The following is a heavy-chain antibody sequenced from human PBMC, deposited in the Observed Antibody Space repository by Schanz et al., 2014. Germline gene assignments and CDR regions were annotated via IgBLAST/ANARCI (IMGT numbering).Heavy chain of an antibody. CDR3: AMGSSLYYFDF. CDR2: VSSNNIYT. D-gene: IGHD6-13*01. Sequence: VQLVESGGGLVQPGGSLRLSCTASGFTFSDYYMTWIRQAPGKGLEWVSYVSSNNIYTKYADSVRGRFTISRDNTKSSLFLQMNSLRSEDTAVYFCAMGSSLYYFDFWGQGTLITVSS. V-gene: IGHV3-11*06. CDR1: GFTFSDYY. J-gene: IGHJ4*02.